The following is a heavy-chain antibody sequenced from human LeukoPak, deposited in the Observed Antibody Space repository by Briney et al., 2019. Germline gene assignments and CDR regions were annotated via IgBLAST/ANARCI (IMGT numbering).Heavy chain of an antibody. CDR2: ISYDGSNK. J-gene: IGHJ4*03. CDR3: AKKGSGSNVCYFDY. CDR1: GFTFSIFG. D-gene: IGHD3-10*01. V-gene: IGHV3-30*18. Sequence: GGSLRLSCAASGFTFSIFGMHWVRQAPGKGVEGVAYISYDGSNKKHAESVQGRFTISRDNPKNTLNLQMDSLRSEDTAVYYCAKKGSGSNVCYFDYLGQGTLVTVSS.